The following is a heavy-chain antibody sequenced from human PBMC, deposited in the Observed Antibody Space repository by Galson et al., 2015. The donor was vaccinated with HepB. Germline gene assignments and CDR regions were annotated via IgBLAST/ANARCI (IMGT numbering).Heavy chain of an antibody. J-gene: IGHJ4*02. Sequence: SLRLSCAASGFTFSDYYMSWIRQAPGKGLEWVSYISSSSSYTNYADSVKGRFTISRDNAKNSLYLQMNSLRAEDTAVYYCARDSDTAMVCPDYWGQGTLVTVSS. D-gene: IGHD5-18*01. CDR1: GFTFSDYY. CDR2: ISSSSSYT. V-gene: IGHV3-11*05. CDR3: ARDSDTAMVCPDY.